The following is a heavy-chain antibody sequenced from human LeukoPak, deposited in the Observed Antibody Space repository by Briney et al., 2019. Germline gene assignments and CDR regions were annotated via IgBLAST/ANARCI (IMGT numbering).Heavy chain of an antibody. Sequence: SSETLSLTCAVYGGSFSGYYWSWIRQPPGKGLEWIGEINHSGSTNYNPSLKSRVTISADTSKNQFSLKLSSVTAADTAVYYCARRSYGYSVSRYWGQGTLVTVSS. CDR2: INHSGST. D-gene: IGHD5-18*01. V-gene: IGHV4-34*01. CDR1: GGSFSGYY. J-gene: IGHJ4*02. CDR3: ARRSYGYSVSRY.